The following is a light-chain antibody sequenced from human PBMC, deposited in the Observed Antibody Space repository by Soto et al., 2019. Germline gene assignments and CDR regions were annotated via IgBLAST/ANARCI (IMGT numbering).Light chain of an antibody. V-gene: IGKV3-11*01. CDR1: QSVSSY. J-gene: IGKJ1*01. CDR2: AAS. Sequence: EIVLTQSPATLSLSPGERATLSCRASQSVSSYLAWYQQKPGQAPRLLIYAASNRPTGIPARFSGSGSGTDFTLNIRSLEPEDFADYYCQQRSNWRTYGQGTKVEIK. CDR3: QQRSNWRT.